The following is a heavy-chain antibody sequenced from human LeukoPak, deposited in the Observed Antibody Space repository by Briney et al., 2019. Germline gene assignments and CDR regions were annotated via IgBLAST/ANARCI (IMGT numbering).Heavy chain of an antibody. Sequence: PGGSLRLSCAASGFTFSSYGMHWVRQAPGKGLEWVAVIWYDGSNKYYADSVKGRFTISRDNSKSTLYLQMNSLRAEDTAVYYCARAYCSGGSCYSDFDYWGQGTLVTVSS. CDR3: ARAYCSGGSCYSDFDY. CDR1: GFTFSSYG. D-gene: IGHD2-15*01. V-gene: IGHV3-33*01. CDR2: IWYDGSNK. J-gene: IGHJ4*02.